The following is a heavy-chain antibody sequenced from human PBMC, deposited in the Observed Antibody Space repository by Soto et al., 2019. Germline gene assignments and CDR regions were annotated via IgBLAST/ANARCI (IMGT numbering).Heavy chain of an antibody. CDR3: AIYKAGAGGNGF. J-gene: IGHJ4*02. Sequence: QVHLQESGPGLIKPSETLSLTCSASGASVTSDSYHWTWIRQPPGKGLEWIGQTGSTNYNPSLKSRITISVDTSKNQSPRNWDSVTAADTAINYCAIYKAGAGGNGFWGQGTLVLVSS. CDR1: GASVTSDSYH. D-gene: IGHD6-19*01. V-gene: IGHV4-61*01. CDR2: QTGST.